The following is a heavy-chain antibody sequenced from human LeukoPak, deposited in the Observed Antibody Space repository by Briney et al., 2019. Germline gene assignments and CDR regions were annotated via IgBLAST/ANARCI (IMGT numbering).Heavy chain of an antibody. CDR3: AKELYYYDSSGYYYVVDY. CDR2: ISGSGGST. D-gene: IGHD3-22*01. J-gene: IGHJ4*02. CDR1: GFTFSSYA. V-gene: IGHV3-23*01. Sequence: GGSLRLSCAASGFTFSSYAMNWVRQAPGKGLEWVSAISGSGGSTYYADSVQGRFTISRDNSKNTLYLQMNSLRAEDTAVYYCAKELYYYDSSGYYYVVDYWGQGTLVTVSS.